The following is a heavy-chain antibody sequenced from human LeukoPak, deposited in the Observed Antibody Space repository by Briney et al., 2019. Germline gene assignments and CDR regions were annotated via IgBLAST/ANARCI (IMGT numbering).Heavy chain of an antibody. CDR1: GYGFTSYW. V-gene: IGHV5-51*01. CDR3: ARRPLSDYGDYYFDY. Sequence: GESLKISCKGSGYGFTSYWIGWVRQVSGKGLEWMGIIYPGDSETRYRPSFQGQVTISADKSTSTAYLQWSSLKASDTAMYYCARRPLSDYGDYYFDYWGQGTLVTVSS. CDR2: IYPGDSET. J-gene: IGHJ4*02. D-gene: IGHD4-17*01.